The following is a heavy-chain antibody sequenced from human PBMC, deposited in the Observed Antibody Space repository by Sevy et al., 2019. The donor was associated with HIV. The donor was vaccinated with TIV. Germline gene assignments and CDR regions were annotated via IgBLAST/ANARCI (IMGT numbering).Heavy chain of an antibody. J-gene: IGHJ6*02. D-gene: IGHD3-22*01. CDR3: AKNYYDSSGYYYGVDV. Sequence: GGSLRLSCAASGFIFSRYWMRWVSQAPGKGLESVANIKEDGSEKYYVDSVKGRFTISRDNTKNSLYLQMNSLRAEDTAVYYCAKNYYDSSGYYYGVDVWGQGTTVTVSS. CDR1: GFIFSRYW. V-gene: IGHV3-7*01. CDR2: IKEDGSEK.